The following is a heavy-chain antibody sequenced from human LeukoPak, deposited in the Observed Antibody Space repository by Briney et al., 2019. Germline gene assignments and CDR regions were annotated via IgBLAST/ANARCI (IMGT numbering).Heavy chain of an antibody. V-gene: IGHV3-48*01. CDR1: GFTFSSYA. CDR3: ARERPFDY. J-gene: IGHJ4*02. CDR2: ISSSSSTI. Sequence: PGGSLRLSCAASGFTFSSYAMSWVRQAPGKGLEWVSYISSSSSTIYYADSVKGRFTISRDNAKNSLYLQMNSLRAEDTAVYYCARERPFDYWGQGTLVTVSS.